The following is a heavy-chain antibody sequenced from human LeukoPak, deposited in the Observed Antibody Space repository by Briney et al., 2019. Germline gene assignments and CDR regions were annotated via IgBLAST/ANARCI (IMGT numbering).Heavy chain of an antibody. D-gene: IGHD2-21*02. V-gene: IGHV3-23*01. Sequence: GGSLRLSCAASGFTFDNYRMSWVRQAPGKGLEWVSAISGSGGSTYYADSVKGRFTISRDNSKNTLYLQMNSLRAEDTAVYYCAKNAPRVVTAILPANWFDPWGQGTLVTVSS. CDR2: ISGSGGST. CDR1: GFTFDNYR. J-gene: IGHJ5*02. CDR3: AKNAPRVVTAILPANWFDP.